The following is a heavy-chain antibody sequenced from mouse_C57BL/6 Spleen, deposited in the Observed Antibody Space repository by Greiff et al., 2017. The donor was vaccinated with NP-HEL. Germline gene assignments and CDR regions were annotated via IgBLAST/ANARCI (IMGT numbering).Heavy chain of an antibody. CDR1: GYSFTDYN. V-gene: IGHV1-39*01. Sequence: EVQLQQSGPELVKPGASVKISCKASGYSFTDYNMNWVKQSNGKSLEWIGVINPNYGTTSYNQKFKGKATLTVDQSSSTAYMQLNSLTSEDSAVYYCARGDYYGSSRHWYFDVWGTGTTVTVSS. CDR2: INPNYGTT. J-gene: IGHJ1*03. D-gene: IGHD1-1*01. CDR3: ARGDYYGSSRHWYFDV.